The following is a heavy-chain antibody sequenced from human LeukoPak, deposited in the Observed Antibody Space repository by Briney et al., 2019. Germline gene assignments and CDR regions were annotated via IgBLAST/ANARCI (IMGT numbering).Heavy chain of an antibody. J-gene: IGHJ4*02. CDR3: ARHSGYERD. CDR1: GGSISITGYY. Sequence: SQTLSLTCTVSGGSISITGYYCSWLRQPPGKGLEWIGYIHHSGTTHYSPSLESRVAMSVDTSKNQFSLKLTSVTAADTAVYYCARHSGYERDLGQGTLVTVSS. D-gene: IGHD5-12*01. CDR2: IHHSGTT. V-gene: IGHV4-30-4*01.